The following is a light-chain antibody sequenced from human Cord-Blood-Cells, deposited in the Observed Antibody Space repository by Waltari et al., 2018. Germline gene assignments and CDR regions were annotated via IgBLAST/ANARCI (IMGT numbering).Light chain of an antibody. CDR2: DVS. CDR1: SSDVGGHHY. J-gene: IGLJ3*02. Sequence: QSALTQPRSVSGSPGQSVTISCTGTSSDVGGHHYVSWYQQHPGKAPKLMIYDVSKRPSGVPDRFSGSRSGNTASLTISGLQAEDEADYYCSSYTSSSTWVFGGGTKLTVL. CDR3: SSYTSSSTWV. V-gene: IGLV2-11*01.